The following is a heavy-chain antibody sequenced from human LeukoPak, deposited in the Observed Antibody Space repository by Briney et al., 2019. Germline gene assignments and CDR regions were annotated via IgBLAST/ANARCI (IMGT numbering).Heavy chain of an antibody. CDR1: GFTYSSRW. D-gene: IGHD6-13*01. Sequence: GVSLRLLGAAWGFTYSSRWRTWVRQAPGKGREGVANIKEDGSQTSYVDSVKGRFTMSRYNAKHSMFLQMHCLSAEHTAVYYCARGSIPAAGTGDYWGQGTLVTVSS. CDR3: ARGSIPAAGTGDY. V-gene: IGHV3-7*04. J-gene: IGHJ4*02. CDR2: IKEDGSQT.